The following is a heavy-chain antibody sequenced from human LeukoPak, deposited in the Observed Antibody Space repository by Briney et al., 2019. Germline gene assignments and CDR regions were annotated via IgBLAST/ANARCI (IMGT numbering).Heavy chain of an antibody. CDR1: GFTFSNYA. CDR3: ARDYSSGWYDFDY. CDR2: ISYDGSSK. J-gene: IGHJ4*02. V-gene: IGHV3-30-3*01. Sequence: PGGSLRLSCAASGFTFSNYAILWVRQAPGKGLEWVAVISYDGSSKNFADSVKGRFTISRDNSKNTLYLQMNSLRVEDTAVYYCARDYSSGWYDFDYWGQGTLVTVSS. D-gene: IGHD6-19*01.